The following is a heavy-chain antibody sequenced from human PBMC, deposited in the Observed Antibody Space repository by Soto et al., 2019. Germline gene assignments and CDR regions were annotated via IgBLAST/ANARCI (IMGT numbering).Heavy chain of an antibody. Sequence: QITLKESGPTLVKPTQTLTLTCTFSGFSLSTSGVGVGWIRQPPGKALEWLALIYWDDDKRYSPSLKSRLTITKYTSKNQVVLTMTNMDPVDTDTYYCAHRGGHGGWYWWFDPWGQGTLVTVSS. CDR3: AHRGGHGGWYWWFDP. CDR1: GFSLSTSGVG. J-gene: IGHJ5*02. CDR2: IYWDDDK. V-gene: IGHV2-5*02. D-gene: IGHD6-19*01.